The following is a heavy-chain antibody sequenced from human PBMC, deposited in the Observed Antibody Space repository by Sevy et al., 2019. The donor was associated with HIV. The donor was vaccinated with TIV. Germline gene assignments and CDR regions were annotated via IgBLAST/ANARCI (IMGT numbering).Heavy chain of an antibody. V-gene: IGHV3-7*01. CDR1: GFTFSSYW. CDR2: IKQDGSEK. D-gene: IGHD3-3*01. Sequence: GGSLRLSCAASGFTFSSYWMSWVRQALGKGLEWVANIKQDGSEKYYVDSVKGRFTISRDNAKNSLYLQMNSLRAEDTAVYYCARLSYDFWSGYYFDYWGQGTLVTVSS. CDR3: ARLSYDFWSGYYFDY. J-gene: IGHJ4*02.